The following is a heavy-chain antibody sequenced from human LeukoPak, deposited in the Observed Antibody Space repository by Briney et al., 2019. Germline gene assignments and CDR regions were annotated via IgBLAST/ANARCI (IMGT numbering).Heavy chain of an antibody. CDR1: GFTFSSYW. Sequence: VGSLRLSCAASGFTFSSYWMSWVRQAPGKGLVWVSRINSDGSSTSYADSVKGRFTISRDNAKNTLYLQMNSLRAEDTAVYYCARLRGYSRLYYYYYMDVWGKGTTVTVSS. J-gene: IGHJ6*03. CDR3: ARLRGYSRLYYYYYMDV. CDR2: INSDGSST. D-gene: IGHD6-13*01. V-gene: IGHV3-74*01.